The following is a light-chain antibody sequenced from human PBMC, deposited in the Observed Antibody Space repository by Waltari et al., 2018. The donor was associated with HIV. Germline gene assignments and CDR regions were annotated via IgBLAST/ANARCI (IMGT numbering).Light chain of an antibody. Sequence: VVLTQSPANLSLSPGETAILSCRASQPINSNNLAWYRQKPGQSPKLVIYGASSRAAGIPGRFSGSGSGTDFTLTISGLEPDDFAVYYCQQYGTSSFSFGPGAKLDLK. V-gene: IGKV3-20*01. J-gene: IGKJ3*01. CDR2: GAS. CDR3: QQYGTSSFS. CDR1: QPINSNN.